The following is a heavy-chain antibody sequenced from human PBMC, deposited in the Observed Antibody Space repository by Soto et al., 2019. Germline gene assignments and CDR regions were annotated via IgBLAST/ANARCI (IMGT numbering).Heavy chain of an antibody. J-gene: IGHJ2*01. V-gene: IGHV3-72*01. D-gene: IGHD3-16*01. CDR1: GFTFSDPY. CDR2: TRNKANSYTT. Sequence: EVQLVESGGGLVQPGGSLRLSCAASGFTFSDPYMDWVRQAPGNGLEWVGRTRNKANSYTTEYAASVKGRFTISRDDSRNSLYLQMNSLKTEDTAVYYCARIMTNSWYFDLWGRGTLVTVSS. CDR3: ARIMTNSWYFDL.